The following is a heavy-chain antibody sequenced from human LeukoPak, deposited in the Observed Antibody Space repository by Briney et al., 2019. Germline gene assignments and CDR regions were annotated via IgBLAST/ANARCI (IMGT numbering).Heavy chain of an antibody. CDR3: AKVYGSGSYAIYYYGMDV. D-gene: IGHD3-10*01. CDR2: ISGSGGST. CDR1: GFTFSSYA. J-gene: IGHJ6*04. V-gene: IGHV3-23*01. Sequence: PGGSLRLSCAASGFTFSSYAMSWVRHAPGKGLGWVSAISGSGGSTYYADSVKGRFTISRDNSKNTLYLQMNSLRAEDTAVYYCAKVYGSGSYAIYYYGMDVWGKGTTVTVSS.